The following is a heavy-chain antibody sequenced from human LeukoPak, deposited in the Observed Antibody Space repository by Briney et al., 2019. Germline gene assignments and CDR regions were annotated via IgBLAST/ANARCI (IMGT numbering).Heavy chain of an antibody. Sequence: SETLSLTCAVYGGPFSGYYWSRIRQPPGKGLEWIGEINHSGSTNYNPSLKSRVTISVDTSKNQFSLKLSSVTAADTAVYYCARTRYGSAHWGNWGQGTLVTVSS. CDR1: GGPFSGYY. J-gene: IGHJ4*02. CDR2: INHSGST. CDR3: ARTRYGSAHWGN. V-gene: IGHV4-34*01. D-gene: IGHD3-10*01.